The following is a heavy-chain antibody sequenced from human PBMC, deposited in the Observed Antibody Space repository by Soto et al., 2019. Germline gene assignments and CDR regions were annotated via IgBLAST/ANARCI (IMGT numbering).Heavy chain of an antibody. J-gene: IGHJ4*02. CDR2: IYGGVTT. V-gene: IGHV4-30-4*01. D-gene: IGHD7-27*01. CDR1: GGSIRSDDYY. CDR3: ARGPSGDKVDD. Sequence: QVQLQESGPGLVKPSQTLSLTCSVSGGSIRSDDYYCSWIRQPPDKGLEWIGHIYGGVTTYSNPSLMSRITISVDTSKTQCSLKLNSVSAADTAVYYCARGPSGDKVDDWGQGLLVTVSP.